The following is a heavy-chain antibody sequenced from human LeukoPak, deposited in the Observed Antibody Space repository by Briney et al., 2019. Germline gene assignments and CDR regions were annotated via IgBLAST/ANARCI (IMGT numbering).Heavy chain of an antibody. CDR2: TSYSGTT. J-gene: IGHJ5*02. V-gene: IGHV4-59*12. CDR1: GGPISSYY. Sequence: SETLSLTCAVSGGPISSYYWSWIRQPPGKGLEWIGYTSYSGTTHYNPSLKSRVTISVDTSKNQFSLKLNSVTAAHTAVYYCATKGNGADWFDPWGQGNLVTVP. CDR3: ATKGNGADWFDP. D-gene: IGHD1-1*01.